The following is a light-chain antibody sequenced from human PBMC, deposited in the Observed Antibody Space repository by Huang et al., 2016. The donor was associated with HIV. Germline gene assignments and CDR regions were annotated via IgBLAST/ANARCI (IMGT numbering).Light chain of an antibody. J-gene: IGKJ1*01. CDR3: QQYNNWWT. CDR1: LSFSSD. CDR2: GAS. Sequence: EIVMAQSLATLSVSPGERATLSCRASLSFSSDLAWYQHKPGQAPRLLIYGASTRATGIPARFSGSGSGTEFTLTISSLKSEDSAVYYCQQYNNWWTFGQGTKVEI. V-gene: IGKV3-15*01.